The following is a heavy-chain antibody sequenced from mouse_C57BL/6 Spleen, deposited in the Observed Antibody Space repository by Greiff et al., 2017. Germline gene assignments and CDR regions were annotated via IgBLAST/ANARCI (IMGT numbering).Heavy chain of an antibody. CDR2: INPYNGGT. Sequence: EVQLQQSGPVLVKPGASVKMSCKASGYTFTDYYMNWVKQSHGKSLEWIGVINPYNGGTSYNQKFKGKATLTVDKSSSTAYMELNSLTSEDSAVYYCARNGYDRGCDYWGQGTTLTVSS. CDR3: ARNGYDRGCDY. V-gene: IGHV1-19*01. J-gene: IGHJ2*01. D-gene: IGHD2-2*01. CDR1: GYTFTDYY.